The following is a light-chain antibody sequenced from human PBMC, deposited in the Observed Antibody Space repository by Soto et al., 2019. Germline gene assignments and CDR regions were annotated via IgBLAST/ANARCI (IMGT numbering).Light chain of an antibody. J-gene: IGLJ1*01. CDR2: EVT. CDR1: GSDVGSYNY. Sequence: QSVLTQPASVSGSPGQSITISCTGTGSDVGSYNYVSWHQQHPGQAPKLMIYEVTHRASGIPDRFSASKSGNTASLTISGLQAGYEADYYCSSYRSSSTYVFGTGTKVTVL. CDR3: SSYRSSSTYV. V-gene: IGLV2-14*01.